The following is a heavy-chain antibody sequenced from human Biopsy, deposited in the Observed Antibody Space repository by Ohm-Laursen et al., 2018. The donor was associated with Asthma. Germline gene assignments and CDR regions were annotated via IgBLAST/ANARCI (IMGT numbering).Heavy chain of an antibody. CDR3: TRSWVDYSFDY. CDR1: GYTFTSYY. J-gene: IGHJ4*02. CDR2: TNPSGGST. D-gene: IGHD3-10*01. Sequence: ASVKVSCKASGYTFTSYYMHWVRQAPGQGLEWMGITNPSGGSTSYAQKFQGGVTMTRDTSTSTVYMELSSLRSEDTAIYYCTRSWVDYSFDYWGQGTLVTVSS. V-gene: IGHV1-46*01.